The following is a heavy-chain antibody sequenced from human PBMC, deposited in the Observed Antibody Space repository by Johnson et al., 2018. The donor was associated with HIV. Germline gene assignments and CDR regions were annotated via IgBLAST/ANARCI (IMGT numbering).Heavy chain of an antibody. CDR2: IYSGGTT. D-gene: IGHD1-26*01. Sequence: MQLVESGGGLVQPGGSLRLSCAASGFTASSNHMSWVRQAPGKGLEWVSFIYSGGTTYYADSVKGRFTISRDSSKNTLYLQMNSLRAEDTAVYYCAREWELLGSAFDIWGQGTMVTVSS. CDR3: AREWELLGSAFDI. V-gene: IGHV3-66*01. J-gene: IGHJ3*02. CDR1: GFTASSNH.